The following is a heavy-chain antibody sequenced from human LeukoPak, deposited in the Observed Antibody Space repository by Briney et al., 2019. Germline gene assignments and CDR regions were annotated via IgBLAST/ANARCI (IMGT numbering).Heavy chain of an antibody. CDR1: GFTFSSYA. V-gene: IGHV3-23*01. Sequence: GGSLRLSCAASGFTFSSYAMSWVRQAPGKGLEWVSAISGSGGSTYYADSVKGRFTISRDNSKNTLYLQMNSLRAEDTAVYYCANPSSGMYYFDYWGQGTLVTVSS. J-gene: IGHJ4*02. D-gene: IGHD6-19*01. CDR2: ISGSGGST. CDR3: ANPSSGMYYFDY.